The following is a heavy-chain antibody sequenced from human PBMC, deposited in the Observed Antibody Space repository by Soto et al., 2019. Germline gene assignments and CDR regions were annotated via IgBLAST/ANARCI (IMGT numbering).Heavy chain of an antibody. CDR2: IGPDGSNI. D-gene: IGHD1-1*01. J-gene: IGHJ4*02. CDR3: VRDKNWSFDY. Sequence: GGSLRLSFAASGFIFSSHWMHWVRQAPGKGLVGVSHIGPDGSNIWEADSVQGRFTISRDNARNRLYLQMNSLRDEDTAIYYCVRDKNWSFDYWGQGILVTVSS. CDR1: GFIFSSHW. V-gene: IGHV3-74*01.